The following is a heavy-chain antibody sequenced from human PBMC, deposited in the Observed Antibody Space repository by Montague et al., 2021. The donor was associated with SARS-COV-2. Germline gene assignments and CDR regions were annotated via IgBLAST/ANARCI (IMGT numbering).Heavy chain of an antibody. V-gene: IGHV4-34*01. CDR2: SNHRGST. J-gene: IGHJ4*02. D-gene: IGHD3-10*01. CDR3: ARQPRNYYDSGSYWARGDY. CDR1: GGSFSNYY. Sequence: SETLSLTCAVYGGSFSNYYWCWIRQPPGKGLEWIGDSNHRGSTNYNPSFKSRVTISVDTSKNQFSLKLSSVTAADTAVYYCARQPRNYYDSGSYWARGDYWGQGTLVTVSS.